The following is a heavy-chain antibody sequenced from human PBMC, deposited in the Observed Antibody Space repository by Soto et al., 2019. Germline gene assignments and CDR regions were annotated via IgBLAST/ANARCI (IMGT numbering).Heavy chain of an antibody. V-gene: IGHV3-15*01. Sequence: EVQLVESGGGLVKPGGSLRLSCAASGFTFSNAWMSWVRQAPGKGLEWVGRIKSKTDGGTTDYAAPVKGRCTISRDDSNNTLYLQMNSLKTEDTAVYYCTTGGGRYYDYMWGSYRRGYWGQGTLVTVSS. J-gene: IGHJ4*02. D-gene: IGHD3-16*02. CDR3: TTGGGRYYDYMWGSYRRGY. CDR2: IKSKTDGGTT. CDR1: GFTFSNAW.